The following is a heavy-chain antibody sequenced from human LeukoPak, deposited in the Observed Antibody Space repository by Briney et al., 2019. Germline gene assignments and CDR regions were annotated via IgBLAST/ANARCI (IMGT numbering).Heavy chain of an antibody. V-gene: IGHV4-34*01. D-gene: IGHD6-6*01. CDR3: ATLYSSSGE. CDR1: GGSFSGYY. J-gene: IGHJ4*02. Sequence: SETLSLTCAVYGGSFSGYYWSWIRQPPGKGLEWIGEINHSGSTNYNPSLKSRVTIPVDTSKNQFSLKLSSVTAADTAVYYCATLYSSSGEWGQGTLVTVSS. CDR2: INHSGST.